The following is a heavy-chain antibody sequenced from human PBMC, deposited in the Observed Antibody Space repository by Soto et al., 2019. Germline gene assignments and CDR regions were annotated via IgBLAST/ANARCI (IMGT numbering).Heavy chain of an antibody. Sequence: QLQLQESGPGLVKPSETLSLTCTVSGGSISSSSYYWGWIRQPPGKGLEWIGSIYYSGNTYYTPSLKCRVNLSVDTSKNRVSLKLSSVTAADTAVYYCAGEGGRYCTGGSCQVDYWGQGTLVTVSS. D-gene: IGHD2-15*01. V-gene: IGHV4-39*02. CDR1: GGSISSSSYY. J-gene: IGHJ4*02. CDR2: IYYSGNT. CDR3: AGEGGRYCTGGSCQVDY.